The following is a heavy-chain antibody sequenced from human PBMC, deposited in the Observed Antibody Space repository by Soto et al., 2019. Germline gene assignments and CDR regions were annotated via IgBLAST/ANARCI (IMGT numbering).Heavy chain of an antibody. J-gene: IGHJ3*02. D-gene: IGHD6-13*01. CDR1: GFTFSSYV. CDR3: AKEGYSSSWYPGGAFDI. Sequence: EVQLLESGGGLVQPGGSLRLSCAASGFTFSSYVMSWVRQAPGKGLEWVSAISGSGGSTYYADSVKGRFTISRDNSKNTLYLQMNSLIAEDTAVYYCAKEGYSSSWYPGGAFDIWGQGTMVTVSS. V-gene: IGHV3-23*01. CDR2: ISGSGGST.